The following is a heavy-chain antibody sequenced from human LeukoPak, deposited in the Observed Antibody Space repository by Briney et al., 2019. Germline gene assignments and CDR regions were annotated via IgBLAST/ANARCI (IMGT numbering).Heavy chain of an antibody. D-gene: IGHD6-13*01. V-gene: IGHV3-21*01. J-gene: IGHJ3*02. Sequence: GGSLRLSCAASGFTFSSYSMSGVRQAPGKGLEWVSSISSSSSDIYYADSVKGRFTISRDNAKNSLYLQMNSLRAEDTAVYYCARDRGSSWYEAFDIWGQGTMVTVSS. CDR2: ISSSSSDI. CDR3: ARDRGSSWYEAFDI. CDR1: GFTFSSYS.